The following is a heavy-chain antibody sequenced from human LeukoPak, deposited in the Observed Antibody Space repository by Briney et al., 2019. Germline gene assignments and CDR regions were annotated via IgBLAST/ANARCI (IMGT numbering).Heavy chain of an antibody. Sequence: ASVKVSCKTSGYTFTGYSVHWVRQAPGHGLEWMGWIHPTGGGTIYAQSFQGRVTMTEDTSTDTAYMELSSLRSEDTAVYYCATPPGIAARKYFDYWGQGTLVTVSS. CDR2: IHPTGGGT. CDR3: ATPPGIAARKYFDY. V-gene: IGHV1-2*02. D-gene: IGHD6-13*01. J-gene: IGHJ4*02. CDR1: GYTFTGYS.